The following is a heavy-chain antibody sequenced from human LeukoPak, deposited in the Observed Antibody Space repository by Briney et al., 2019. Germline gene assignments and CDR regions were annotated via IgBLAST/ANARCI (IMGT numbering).Heavy chain of an antibody. V-gene: IGHV4-59*01. CDR3: ARGLYPYYWYFDL. Sequence: KPSETLSLTCTVYGGSIGSYCWSWIRQPPGKGLEWIGYIYYSGSTNYNPSLKSRVTISVDTSKNQFSLKLSSVTAADTAVYYCARGLYPYYWYFDLWGRGTLVTVSS. CDR1: GGSIGSYC. J-gene: IGHJ2*01. CDR2: IYYSGST. D-gene: IGHD2-2*02.